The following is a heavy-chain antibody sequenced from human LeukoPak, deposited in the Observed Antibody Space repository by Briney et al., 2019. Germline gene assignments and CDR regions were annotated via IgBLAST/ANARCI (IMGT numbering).Heavy chain of an antibody. Sequence: GGSLRLSCAASGFTFSSYSMNWVRQAPGEGLEWVSSISSSSSYIYYADSVKGRFTISRDNAKNSLYLQMNSLRAEDTAVYYCAKRAVAGYVDYWGQGTLVTVSS. V-gene: IGHV3-21*01. CDR1: GFTFSSYS. CDR3: AKRAVAGYVDY. J-gene: IGHJ4*02. CDR2: ISSSSSYI. D-gene: IGHD6-19*01.